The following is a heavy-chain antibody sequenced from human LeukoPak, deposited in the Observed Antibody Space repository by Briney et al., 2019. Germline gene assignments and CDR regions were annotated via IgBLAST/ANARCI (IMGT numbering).Heavy chain of an antibody. CDR1: GYTFTSYY. V-gene: IGHV1-46*01. CDR2: INPSGGST. J-gene: IGHJ4*02. CDR3: AREGVAATGLDY. D-gene: IGHD6-13*01. Sequence: ASAKASCKASGYTFTSYYMHWGRQAPGQGREWMGIINPSGGSTSYAQKFQGRVTMTRDTSTSTVYMELSSLRSEDTAVYYCAREGVAATGLDYWGQGTLVTVSS.